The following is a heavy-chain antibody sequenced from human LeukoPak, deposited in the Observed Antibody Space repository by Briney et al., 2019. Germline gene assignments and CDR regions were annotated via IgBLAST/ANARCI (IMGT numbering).Heavy chain of an antibody. V-gene: IGHV3-23*01. CDR3: AKGVDGRFDY. CDR2: ISGSGGST. Sequence: GGTLRLSCAAPGFTFSSYGMSWVCQAPGKGLEWVSAISGSGGSTYYADSVKGRFTISRDNSKNTLYLQMNSLRAEDTAVYYCAKGVDGRFDYWGQGTLVTVSS. CDR1: GFTFSSYG. D-gene: IGHD5-24*01. J-gene: IGHJ4*02.